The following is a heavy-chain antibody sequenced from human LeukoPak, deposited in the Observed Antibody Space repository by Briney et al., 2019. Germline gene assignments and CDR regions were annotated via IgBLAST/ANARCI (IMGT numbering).Heavy chain of an antibody. D-gene: IGHD3-10*01. J-gene: IGHJ4*02. V-gene: IGHV4-30-4*01. CDR2: IYYSGST. CDR3: ARGGVLLWFGELSAPFDY. CDR1: GGSISSGDYY. Sequence: SQTLSLTCTVSGGSISSGDYYWSWIRQPPGKGLEWIGYIYYSGSTYYNPSLKSRLTISIDTSKSQFSLKLSSVTAADTAVYYCARGGVLLWFGELSAPFDYWGQGTPVTVSS.